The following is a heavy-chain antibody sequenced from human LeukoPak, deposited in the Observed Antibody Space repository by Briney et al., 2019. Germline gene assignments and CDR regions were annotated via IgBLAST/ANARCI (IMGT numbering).Heavy chain of an antibody. J-gene: IGHJ5*02. CDR3: ARHKNYGSGRRVDP. Sequence: SETLSLTCNVSGGSISSYYWIWIRQPPGKGLEWIGYLSYSGSTYYNPSLKSRVTISVDTSRNQLSLQLSSVTAADTAVYYCARHKNYGSGRRVDPWGQGTLVTVSS. CDR2: LSYSGST. D-gene: IGHD3-10*01. V-gene: IGHV4-59*08. CDR1: GGSISSYY.